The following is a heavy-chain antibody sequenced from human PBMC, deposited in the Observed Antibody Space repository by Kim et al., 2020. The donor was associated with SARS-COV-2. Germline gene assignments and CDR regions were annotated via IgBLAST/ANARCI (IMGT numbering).Heavy chain of an antibody. CDR3: ARHSLGYSYDNFDY. V-gene: IGHV4-39*01. CDR2: IYYSGST. CDR1: GGSISSSSYY. Sequence: SETLSLTCTVSGGSISSSSYYWGWIRQPPGKGLEWIGSIYYSGSTYYNPSLKSRVTISVDTSKNQFSLKLSSVTAADTAVYYCARHSLGYSYDNFDYWGQGTLVTVSS. D-gene: IGHD5-18*01. J-gene: IGHJ4*02.